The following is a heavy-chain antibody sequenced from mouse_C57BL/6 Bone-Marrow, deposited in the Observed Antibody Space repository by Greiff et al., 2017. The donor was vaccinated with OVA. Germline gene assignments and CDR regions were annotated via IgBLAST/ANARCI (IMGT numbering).Heavy chain of an antibody. CDR2: IWRGGST. V-gene: IGHV2-5*01. CDR1: GFSLTSYG. CDR3: AKNYYYGRGYYYAMDY. J-gene: IGHJ4*01. D-gene: IGHD1-1*01. Sequence: QVQLKESGPGLVQPSQSLSITCTVSGFSLTSYGVHWVRQSPVKGLEWLGVIWRGGSTDYNAAFMSRLSITKDNSKSQVFFKMNSLQADDTAIYYCAKNYYYGRGYYYAMDYWGQGTSVTVSS.